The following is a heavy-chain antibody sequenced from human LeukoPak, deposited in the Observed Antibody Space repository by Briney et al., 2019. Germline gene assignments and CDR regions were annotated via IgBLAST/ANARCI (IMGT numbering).Heavy chain of an antibody. Sequence: PGGSLRLSCAASGFTFSGSAMHWVRQASGKGLERVGRIRSKANSYATAYAASVKGRFTISRDDSKNTAYLQMNSLKTEDTAVYYCTTPVAGREFVYWGQGTLVTVSS. D-gene: IGHD6-19*01. CDR3: TTPVAGREFVY. J-gene: IGHJ4*02. CDR2: IRSKANSYAT. CDR1: GFTFSGSA. V-gene: IGHV3-73*01.